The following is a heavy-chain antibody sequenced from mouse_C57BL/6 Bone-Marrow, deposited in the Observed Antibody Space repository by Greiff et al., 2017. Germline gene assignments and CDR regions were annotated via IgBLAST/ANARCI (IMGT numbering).Heavy chain of an antibody. J-gene: IGHJ1*03. CDR1: GFSLTSYG. CDR2: IWSGGST. Sequence: VKLVESGPGLVQPSQSLSITCTVSGFSLTSYGVHWVRQPPGKGLEWLGVIWSGGSTDYNAAFISRLSLSKDNSKSQVFCKMNSLQADDTAIYYCAKNGPNWYFDVWGTGTTVTVSS. CDR3: AKNGPNWYFDV. V-gene: IGHV2-4*01.